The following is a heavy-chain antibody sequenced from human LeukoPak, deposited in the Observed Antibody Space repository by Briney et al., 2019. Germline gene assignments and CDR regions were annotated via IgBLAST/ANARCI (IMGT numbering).Heavy chain of an antibody. Sequence: SETLSLTCTVSGASVSSYYWSWIRQPPGKKLESIGYFSYSGNTNYNPSLQSRVTISVDTPKNQFSLRLNSVTAADTAVYYCARHKGNSYGPWDDWGQGTLVTVSS. CDR1: GASVSSYY. CDR2: FSYSGNT. CDR3: ARHKGNSYGPWDD. D-gene: IGHD3-10*01. J-gene: IGHJ4*02. V-gene: IGHV4-59*08.